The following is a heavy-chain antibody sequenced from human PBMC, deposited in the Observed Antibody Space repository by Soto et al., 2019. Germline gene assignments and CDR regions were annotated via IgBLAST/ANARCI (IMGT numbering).Heavy chain of an antibody. Sequence: GASVKVSCKASGYTFTSYAMHWVRQAPGQRLEWMGWINAGNGNTKYSQKFQGRVTITRDTSASTAYMELSSLRSEDTAVYYCARGENVWGSGWDDGMDVWGQGTTVTVSS. CDR1: GYTFTSYA. J-gene: IGHJ6*02. CDR2: INAGNGNT. CDR3: ARGENVWGSGWDDGMDV. V-gene: IGHV1-3*01. D-gene: IGHD3-10*01.